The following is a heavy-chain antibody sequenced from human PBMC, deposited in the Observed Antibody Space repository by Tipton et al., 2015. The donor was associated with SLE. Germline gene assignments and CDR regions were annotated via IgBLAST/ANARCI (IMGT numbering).Heavy chain of an antibody. J-gene: IGHJ3*02. CDR3: ARVSIVHGLTFDI. V-gene: IGHV4-34*01. CDR2: INHRGST. CDR1: GESFSDYY. D-gene: IGHD1-26*01. Sequence: SLTCTFIGESFSDYYWTWIRQPPGKGLEWIGEINHRGSTSYTPSLKSRVTMSIDTSKNQFSLKLTSVTAADTALYYCARVSIVHGLTFDIWGQGTMVTVSS.